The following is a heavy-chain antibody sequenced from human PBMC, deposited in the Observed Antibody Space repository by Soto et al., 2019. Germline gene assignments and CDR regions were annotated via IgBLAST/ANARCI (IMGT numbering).Heavy chain of an antibody. CDR3: ARGRAHYYYYMDV. J-gene: IGHJ6*03. V-gene: IGHV1-3*01. CDR1: VYTFTSYA. CDR2: INAGNGNT. Sequence: ASVKVSCKASVYTFTSYAMHWVLQAPGQRLEWMGWINAGNGNTKYSQKFQGRVTITRDTSASTAYMELSSLRSEDTAVYYCARGRAHYYYYMDVSGKGTTVTVSS.